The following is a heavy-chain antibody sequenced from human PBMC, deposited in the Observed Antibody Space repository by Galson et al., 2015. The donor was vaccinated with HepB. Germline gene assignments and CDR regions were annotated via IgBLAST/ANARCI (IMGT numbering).Heavy chain of an antibody. CDR2: ISYDGSNK. CDR1: GFTFSSYA. V-gene: IGHV3-30-3*01. J-gene: IGHJ6*02. Sequence: SLRLSCAASGFTFSSYAMHWVRQAPGKGLEWVAVISYDGSNKYYADSVKGRFTISRDNSKNTLYLQMNSLRAEDTAVYYCARDRVTMIVVVITSYYYGMDVWGQGTTVTVSS. CDR3: ARDRVTMIVVVITSYYYGMDV. D-gene: IGHD3-22*01.